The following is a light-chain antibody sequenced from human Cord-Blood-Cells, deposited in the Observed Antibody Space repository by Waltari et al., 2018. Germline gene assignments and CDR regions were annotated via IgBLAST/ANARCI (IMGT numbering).Light chain of an antibody. J-gene: IGKJ1*01. CDR2: AAS. CDR1: QGISSY. CDR3: QQYYSYPWT. Sequence: AIRMTQSPSSLSASTGDRVTITCRACQGISSYLAWYQQKPGKAPKLLIYAASTLQSGVPSRFSGSGSGTDFTLTSSCLQSEDFATYYCQQYYSYPWTFGQGTKVEIK. V-gene: IGKV1-8*01.